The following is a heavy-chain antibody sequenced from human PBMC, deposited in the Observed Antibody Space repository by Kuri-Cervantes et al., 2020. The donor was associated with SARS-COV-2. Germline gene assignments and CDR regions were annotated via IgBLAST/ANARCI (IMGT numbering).Heavy chain of an antibody. CDR3: ARVYDSSGYKSLDI. V-gene: IGHV4-38-2*01. Sequence: SETLSLTCAVSGYSISSGYYWGWIRQPPGKGLEWIGSIYHSGSTYYNPPLKSRVTISVDTSKNQFSLKLSSVTAADTAVYYCARVYDSSGYKSLDIWGQGTMVTVSS. CDR2: IYHSGST. D-gene: IGHD3-22*01. CDR1: GYSISSGYY. J-gene: IGHJ3*02.